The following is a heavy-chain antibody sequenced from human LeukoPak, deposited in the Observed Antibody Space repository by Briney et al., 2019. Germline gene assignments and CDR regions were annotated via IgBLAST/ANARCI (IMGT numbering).Heavy chain of an antibody. V-gene: IGHV1-46*01. J-gene: IGHJ4*02. CDR1: GYTFTSYY. CDR2: INPSGGST. D-gene: IGHD1-1*01. Sequence: GASVKVSCKASGYTFTSYYMHWVRQAPGQGLEWMGIINPSGGSTSYAQKFQGRVTMTRDTSTSTVYMELSSLRSEDTAVYYCATDDVTTGTKTALGYWGQGTLVTVSS. CDR3: ATDDVTTGTKTALGY.